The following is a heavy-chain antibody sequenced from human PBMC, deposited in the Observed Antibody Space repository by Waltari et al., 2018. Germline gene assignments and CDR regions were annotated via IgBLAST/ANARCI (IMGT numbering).Heavy chain of an antibody. V-gene: IGHV4-61*02. Sequence: QVQLQESGPGLVKPSQTLSLTCAVSGGSISSGSFFWNWLRQPAGKGLEWIGRMYSSGGIHYNPFLKSRVTISRDTSKNQVSLKVNSVTATDTAIYYCARDRGEWNDGAAFDIWGQGTIVTVSS. J-gene: IGHJ3*02. D-gene: IGHD1-1*01. CDR2: MYSSGGI. CDR1: GGSISSGSFF. CDR3: ARDRGEWNDGAAFDI.